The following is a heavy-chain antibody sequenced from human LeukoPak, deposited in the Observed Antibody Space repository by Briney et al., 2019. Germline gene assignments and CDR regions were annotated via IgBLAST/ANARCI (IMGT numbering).Heavy chain of an antibody. CDR1: GGSISSYY. Sequence: SQTLSLTCTVSGGSISSYYWSWIRQPAGKGLEWIGRIYTSGSTNYNPSLKSRVTMSVDTSKNQFSLKLSSVSAADTAVYYCARTHWGFHDAFDIWGQGTMVTVSS. CDR3: ARTHWGFHDAFDI. V-gene: IGHV4-4*07. J-gene: IGHJ3*02. CDR2: IYTSGST. D-gene: IGHD7-27*01.